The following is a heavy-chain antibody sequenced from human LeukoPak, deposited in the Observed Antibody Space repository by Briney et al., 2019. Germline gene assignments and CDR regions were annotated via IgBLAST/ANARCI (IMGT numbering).Heavy chain of an antibody. D-gene: IGHD6-13*01. Sequence: PGGSLRLSCAASGFTFDDYAMHWVRQAPGKGLEWVSGISWNSGSIGYADSVKGRFTISRDNAKSSLYLQMNSLRAEDTAVYYCARTQPSLSSWYLYYYMDVWGKGTTVTVSS. CDR1: GFTFDDYA. J-gene: IGHJ6*03. V-gene: IGHV3-9*01. CDR2: ISWNSGSI. CDR3: ARTQPSLSSWYLYYYMDV.